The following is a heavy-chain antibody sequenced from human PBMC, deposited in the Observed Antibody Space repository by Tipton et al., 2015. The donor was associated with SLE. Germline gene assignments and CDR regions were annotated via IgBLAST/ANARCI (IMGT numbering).Heavy chain of an antibody. V-gene: IGHV4-59*01. CDR3: ARDRISMDV. CDR1: GGSISSYY. D-gene: IGHD2-15*01. Sequence: LRLSCAVSGGSISSYYWSWIWQPPGKGLEWIGYIYYSGSTNYNPSLKSRVTISVDTSKNQFSLKLSSVTAADTAVYYCARDRISMDVWGKGTTVTVSS. CDR2: IYYSGST. J-gene: IGHJ6*03.